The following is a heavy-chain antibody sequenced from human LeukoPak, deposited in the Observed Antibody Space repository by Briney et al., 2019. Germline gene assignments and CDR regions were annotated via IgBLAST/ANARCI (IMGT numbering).Heavy chain of an antibody. D-gene: IGHD6-6*01. V-gene: IGHV3-30*18. CDR3: AKDQLVHYYYYGMDV. CDR1: GFTFSSYG. Sequence: GGSLRLSCAAPGFTFSSYGMHWVRQAPGKGLEWVAVISYDGSNKYYADSVKGRFTISRDNSKNTLYLQMNSLRAEDTAVYYCAKDQLVHYYYYGMDVWGQGTTVTVSS. J-gene: IGHJ6*02. CDR2: ISYDGSNK.